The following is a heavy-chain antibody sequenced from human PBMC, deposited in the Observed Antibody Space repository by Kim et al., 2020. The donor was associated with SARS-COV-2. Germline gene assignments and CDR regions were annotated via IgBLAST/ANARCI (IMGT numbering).Heavy chain of an antibody. CDR3: AKTEYCSGGSCLDY. J-gene: IGHJ4*02. V-gene: IGHV3-23*03. Sequence: GGSLRLSCAASGFTFSSYAMSWVRQAPGKGLEWVSVIYSGGSSTYYADSVKGRFTISRDNSKNTLYLQMNSLRAEDTAVYYCAKTEYCSGGSCLDYWGQGTLVTVSS. CDR2: IYSGGSST. CDR1: GFTFSSYA. D-gene: IGHD2-15*01.